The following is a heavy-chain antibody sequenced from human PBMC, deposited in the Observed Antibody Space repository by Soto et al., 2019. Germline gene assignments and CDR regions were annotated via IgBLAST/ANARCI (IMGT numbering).Heavy chain of an antibody. CDR1: GASISSDNYY. V-gene: IGHV4-39*01. CDR2: IYYSGNT. CDR3: AMQIRYTYGYLPRDIDQ. J-gene: IGHJ4*02. Sequence: PSEHMSLTCSVSGASISSDNYYWGWIRQTPGKGLEWIGSIYYSGNTYYNPSLKSRLTISVDTSKSQFSLTLSSVTAADSAMYFCAMQIRYTYGYLPRDIDQWGQGTRVTVS. D-gene: IGHD5-18*01.